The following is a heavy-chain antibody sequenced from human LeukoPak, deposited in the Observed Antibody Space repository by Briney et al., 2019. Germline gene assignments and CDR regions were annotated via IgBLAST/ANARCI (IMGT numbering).Heavy chain of an antibody. CDR1: GFIFSHYW. Sequence: PGGSLRLSCAASGFIFSHYWMSWVRQAPGRGLEWVANIKPDGSEKDYVDFVKGRFTISRDNAKNSLYLQMDSLRAEDTAVHFCAREDMWAFDIWGQGTMVTVSS. V-gene: IGHV3-7*01. J-gene: IGHJ3*02. D-gene: IGHD2-15*01. CDR2: IKPDGSEK. CDR3: AREDMWAFDI.